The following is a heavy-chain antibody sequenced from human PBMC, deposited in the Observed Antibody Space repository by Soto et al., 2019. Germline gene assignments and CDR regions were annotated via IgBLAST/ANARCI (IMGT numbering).Heavy chain of an antibody. J-gene: IGHJ5*02. V-gene: IGHV4-34*01. CDR3: ARVKSYSSSWPRLAWFDP. D-gene: IGHD6-13*01. CDR2: INHSGST. CDR1: VGSFSGYY. Sequence: PSETLPLACAVHVGSFSGYYWSWIRQPPGKGLEWIGDINHSGSTNYNPSLKSRVTISVDTSKNQFSLKLSSVTAADTAVYYCARVKSYSSSWPRLAWFDPWGQGTLVTVSS.